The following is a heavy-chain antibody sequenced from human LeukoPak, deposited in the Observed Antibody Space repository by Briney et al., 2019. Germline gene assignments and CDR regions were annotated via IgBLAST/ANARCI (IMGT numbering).Heavy chain of an antibody. V-gene: IGHV1-8*01. CDR2: MNPNSGNT. CDR3: ARGHSSYGYFDY. J-gene: IGHJ4*02. D-gene: IGHD5-18*01. Sequence: ASVKVSCTASGYTFTSYDINWVRQATGQGLEWMGWMNPNSGNTGYAQKFQGRVTMTRNTSISTAYMELSSLRSEDTAVYYCARGHSSYGYFDYWGQGTLVTVSS. CDR1: GYTFTSYD.